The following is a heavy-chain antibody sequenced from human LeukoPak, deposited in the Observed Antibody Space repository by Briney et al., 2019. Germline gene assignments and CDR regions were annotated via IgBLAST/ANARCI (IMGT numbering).Heavy chain of an antibody. CDR2: ISAYNGDT. Sequence: ASVKVSCKPSGYTFTTDGITWVRQAPGQGLEWLGWISAYNGDTNYAQKFQGRVSMTTDTSTSTVYMQLRSLRSDDTAMYYCARRKYSSGWHLDHWGQGTLVTVSS. CDR1: GYTFTTDG. D-gene: IGHD6-19*01. V-gene: IGHV1-18*01. J-gene: IGHJ4*02. CDR3: ARRKYSSGWHLDH.